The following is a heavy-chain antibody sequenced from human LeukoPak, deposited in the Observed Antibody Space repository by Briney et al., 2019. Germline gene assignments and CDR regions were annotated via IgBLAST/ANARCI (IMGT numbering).Heavy chain of an antibody. CDR1: GGSISSSYYY. CDR3: ARHEDRNWYFDH. D-gene: IGHD1-1*01. V-gene: IGHV4-39*01. J-gene: IGHJ4*02. Sequence: SETLSLTCTVSGGSISSSYYYWGRIRQPPGKGLEWIGTIYYSGSTYYNPSLKSRVTISVDTSKNQFSLKLSSVTAPDTAVYYCARHEDRNWYFDHWGQGTLVTVSS. CDR2: IYYSGST.